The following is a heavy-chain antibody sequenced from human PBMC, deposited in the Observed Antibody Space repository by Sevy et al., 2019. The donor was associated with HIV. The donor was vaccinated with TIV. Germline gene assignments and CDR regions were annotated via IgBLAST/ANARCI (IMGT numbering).Heavy chain of an antibody. CDR1: GFSFNTAW. J-gene: IGHJ4*02. D-gene: IGHD3-9*01. Sequence: GGSLRLSCAASGFSFNTAWMSWVRQAPGKGLEWVGRIKSKNDGGTTDYAAPVKGSFTISRDDSSNTLYLQVNSLKTEDTAVYYCTTEYFRGSYDFDYWGQGTQVTVSS. CDR2: IKSKNDGGTT. CDR3: TTEYFRGSYDFDY. V-gene: IGHV3-15*01.